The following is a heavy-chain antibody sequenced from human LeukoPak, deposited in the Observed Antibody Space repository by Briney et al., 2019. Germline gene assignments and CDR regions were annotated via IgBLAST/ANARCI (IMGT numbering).Heavy chain of an antibody. D-gene: IGHD3-22*01. Sequence: GGSLRLSCAASGFTFSSYWMHWVRQAPGKGLGWVSRINSDGSITTYADSVKGRFTTSRDNAKNTLYLQMNSLRAEDTAVYYCARATYYYDSSGYRAVYYFDYWGQGTLVTVSS. J-gene: IGHJ4*02. CDR2: INSDGSIT. CDR1: GFTFSSYW. V-gene: IGHV3-74*01. CDR3: ARATYYYDSSGYRAVYYFDY.